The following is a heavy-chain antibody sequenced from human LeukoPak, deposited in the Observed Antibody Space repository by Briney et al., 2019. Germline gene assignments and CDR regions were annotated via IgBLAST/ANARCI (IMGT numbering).Heavy chain of an antibody. Sequence: GGSLRLSCAASGFTFSSYAMSWVRQAPGKGLEWVSAISGSGGSTYYADSVKGRFTISRDNSKNTLYLQMNSLRAEDTAVYYCARDEGSGSYYTFDYWGQGTLVTVSS. J-gene: IGHJ4*02. CDR1: GFTFSSYA. D-gene: IGHD3-10*01. CDR3: ARDEGSGSYYTFDY. CDR2: ISGSGGST. V-gene: IGHV3-23*01.